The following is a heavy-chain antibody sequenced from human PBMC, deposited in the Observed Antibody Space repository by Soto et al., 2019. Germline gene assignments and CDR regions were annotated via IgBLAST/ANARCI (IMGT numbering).Heavy chain of an antibody. CDR2: IWYDGSNK. D-gene: IGHD2-2*01. V-gene: IGHV3-33*01. CDR3: ARGERYCSSTSCSLGGMDV. CDR1: GFTFSSYG. J-gene: IGHJ6*02. Sequence: QVQLVESGGGVVQPGRSLRLSCAASGFTFSSYGMHWVRQAPGKGLEWVAVIWYDGSNKYYADSVKGRFTISRDNSKNTLYLQMNSLRAEDTAVYYCARGERYCSSTSCSLGGMDVWGQGTTVTVSS.